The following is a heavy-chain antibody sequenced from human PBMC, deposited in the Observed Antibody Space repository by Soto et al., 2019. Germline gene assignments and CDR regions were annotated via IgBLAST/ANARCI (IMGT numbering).Heavy chain of an antibody. J-gene: IGHJ4*02. V-gene: IGHV4-31*03. CDR2: IYYSGST. CDR3: ARSGYSYGPNPLLY. CDR1: GGSISSGGYY. Sequence: SETLSLTCTVSGGSISSGGYYWSWIRQHPGKGLEWIGYIYYSGSTYCNPSLKSRVTISVDTSKNQFSLKLSSVTAADTAVYYCARSGYSYGPNPLLYWGKGTLVTVSS. D-gene: IGHD5-18*01.